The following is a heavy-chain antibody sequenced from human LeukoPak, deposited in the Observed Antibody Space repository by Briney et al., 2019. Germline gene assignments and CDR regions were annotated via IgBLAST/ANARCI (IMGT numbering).Heavy chain of an antibody. Sequence: GASVKVSCKASGYTFTSYDINWVRQATGQGPEWMGWMNPNRGNTGYAQKFQGRVTMTRNTSISTAYMELSSLRSEDTAVYYCARVNGPYDFWSGYYTWGYYFDYWGQGTLVTVSS. CDR1: GYTFTSYD. V-gene: IGHV1-8*01. J-gene: IGHJ4*02. CDR2: MNPNRGNT. D-gene: IGHD3-3*01. CDR3: ARVNGPYDFWSGYYTWGYYFDY.